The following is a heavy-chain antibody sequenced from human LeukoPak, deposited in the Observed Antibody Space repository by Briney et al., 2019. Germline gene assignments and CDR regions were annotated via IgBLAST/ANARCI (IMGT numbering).Heavy chain of an antibody. CDR3: ARRSRRDGYNFNYYYMDV. CDR2: ITPIFGTA. Sequence: ASVKVSCKASGYTFTSYGISWVRQAPGQGLEWMGGITPIFGTANYAQKFQGRVTITADKSTSTAYMELSSLRSEDTAVYYCARRSRRDGYNFNYYYMDVWGKGTTVTVSS. D-gene: IGHD5-24*01. J-gene: IGHJ6*03. CDR1: GYTFTSYG. V-gene: IGHV1-69*06.